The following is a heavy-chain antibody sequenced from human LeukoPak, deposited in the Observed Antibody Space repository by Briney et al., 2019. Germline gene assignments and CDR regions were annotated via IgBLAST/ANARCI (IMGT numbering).Heavy chain of an antibody. CDR1: GFTFSSYA. Sequence: PGGSLRLSCAASGFTFSSYAMSWVRQAPGKGLEWVSGISGSGGSTYYANSVKGRFTISRDNAKNSLYLQMSSLRAEDTAVYYCASSQLSRDGYNPIDYWGQGTLVTVSS. CDR2: ISGSGGST. J-gene: IGHJ4*02. D-gene: IGHD5-24*01. CDR3: ASSQLSRDGYNPIDY. V-gene: IGHV3-23*01.